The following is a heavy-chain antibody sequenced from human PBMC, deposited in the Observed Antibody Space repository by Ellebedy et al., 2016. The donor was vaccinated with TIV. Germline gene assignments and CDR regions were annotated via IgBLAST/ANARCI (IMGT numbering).Heavy chain of an antibody. CDR2: IFWNDEK. Sequence: SGPTLVKPTETLTLTCTISGFSLSNARMGVNWIRQPPGKALEWLAHIFWNDEKTYNTSLKGRLTISRDTSKDQVVLTMTNMDPVDTATYYCARIRWGGFDIDFWGRGTLVRVSS. CDR3: ARIRWGGFDIDF. D-gene: IGHD5-12*01. J-gene: IGHJ4*02. CDR1: GFSLSNARMG. V-gene: IGHV2-26*03.